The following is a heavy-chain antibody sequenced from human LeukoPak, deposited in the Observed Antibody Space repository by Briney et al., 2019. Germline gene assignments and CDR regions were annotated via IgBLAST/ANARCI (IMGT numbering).Heavy chain of an antibody. CDR1: GLTFSTSG. J-gene: IGHJ4*02. CDR3: ARGRIGSSWYLGFDY. D-gene: IGHD6-13*01. V-gene: IGHV3-48*04. Sequence: PGGSLRLSCTTSGLTFSTSGFNWVRQAPGKGLEWVSYISSSGSTIYYADSVKGRFTISRDNAKNSLYLQMNSLRAEDTAVYYCARGRIGSSWYLGFDYWGQGTLVTVSS. CDR2: ISSSGSTI.